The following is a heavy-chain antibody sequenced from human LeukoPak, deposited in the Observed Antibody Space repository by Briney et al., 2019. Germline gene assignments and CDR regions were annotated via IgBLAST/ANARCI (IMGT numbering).Heavy chain of an antibody. D-gene: IGHD1-26*01. CDR1: GFTFSTYG. V-gene: IGHV3-23*01. CDR2: ISGRTTNT. Sequence: GGSLRLSCAASGFTFSTYGMSWVRQAPGKGLEWVSSISGRTTNTYYADSVKGRFTISRDNSKNTLYLEMNSLRAEDTAVYYCAERIASGNYNGYWGQGTLVTVSS. CDR3: AERIASGNYNGY. J-gene: IGHJ4*02.